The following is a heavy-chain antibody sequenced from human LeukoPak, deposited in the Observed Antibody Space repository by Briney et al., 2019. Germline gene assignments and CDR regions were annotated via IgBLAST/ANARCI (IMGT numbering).Heavy chain of an antibody. V-gene: IGHV4-59*08. CDR2: IYYSGTT. J-gene: IGHJ4*02. CDR1: GGSISSYY. D-gene: IGHD5-18*01. Sequence: PSETLSLTCTVSGGSISSYYWSWIRQPPGKGLEYIGFIYYSGTTNYNPSLKSRVTISVDTSKNQFSLKLSSVTAADTAVYYCAGVGGGYIYGYYLDYWGQGTLVTVSS. CDR3: AGVGGGYIYGYYLDY.